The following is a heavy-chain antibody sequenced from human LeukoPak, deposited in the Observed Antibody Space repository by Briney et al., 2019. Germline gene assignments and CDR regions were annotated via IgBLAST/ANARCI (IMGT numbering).Heavy chain of an antibody. Sequence: SDTLSLTCTVSVGSLSSDYWSWIRQPPRKGLEGIGYIYDSGRTNYNPSLKSRVTISVDTYKNQFSLKLSSVTAADTAVYYCARAGQLELKTWFDPWGQGTLVTVSS. D-gene: IGHD1-7*01. CDR2: IYDSGRT. V-gene: IGHV4-59*07. J-gene: IGHJ5*02. CDR3: ARAGQLELKTWFDP. CDR1: VGSLSSDY.